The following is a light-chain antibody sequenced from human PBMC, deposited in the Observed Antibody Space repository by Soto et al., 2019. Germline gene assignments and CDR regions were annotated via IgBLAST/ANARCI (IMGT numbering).Light chain of an antibody. Sequence: IVLTQSPGTLSLSPGERATLSCRASQSVSRRYLAWYQQKPGQAPRLLFYAAFRATGTPDRFSGSGSGTDFTLTIDRLEPEDVAVYYCQQYVKSPWTFGQGTKVEIK. CDR3: QQYVKSPWT. J-gene: IGKJ1*01. CDR1: QSVSRRY. CDR2: AA. V-gene: IGKV3-20*01.